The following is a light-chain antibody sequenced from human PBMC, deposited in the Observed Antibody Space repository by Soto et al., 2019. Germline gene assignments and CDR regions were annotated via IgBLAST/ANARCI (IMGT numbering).Light chain of an antibody. V-gene: IGLV2-11*01. CDR3: WSYAGSYTWV. CDR2: DVS. Sequence: QSALTQPRSVSGSPGQSVTISCTGTSSDVGDYNYVSWYQQYPGKAPKVVISDVSRRPSGVPERVSGSKSGNTASLTISGLQAEDEADYYCWSYAGSYTWVFGGGTKLTVL. J-gene: IGLJ3*02. CDR1: SSDVGDYNY.